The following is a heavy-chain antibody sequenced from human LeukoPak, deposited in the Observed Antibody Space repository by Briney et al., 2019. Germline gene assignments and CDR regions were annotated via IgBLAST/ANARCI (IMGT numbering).Heavy chain of an antibody. J-gene: IGHJ4*02. V-gene: IGHV4-59*01. D-gene: IGHD3-3*01. CDR2: IYYSGST. Sequence: SETLSLTCTVSGGSISSYYWSWIRQPPGKGLEWIGYIYYSGSTNYNPSLKSRVTISVDTSKNQFSLKLSSVTAADTAVYYCARALRGYYIHFDYWGQGTLVTVSS. CDR1: GGSISSYY. CDR3: ARALRGYYIHFDY.